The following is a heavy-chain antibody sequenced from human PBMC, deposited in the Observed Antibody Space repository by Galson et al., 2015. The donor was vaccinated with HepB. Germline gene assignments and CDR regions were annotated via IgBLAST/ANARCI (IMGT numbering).Heavy chain of an antibody. V-gene: IGHV3-23*01. CDR1: GFSFSTYD. D-gene: IGHD3-10*01. CDR2: ISGSGGRT. J-gene: IGHJ4*02. CDR3: GRREGGEGYDY. Sequence: SLRLSCAASGFSFSTYDMNWVRQAPGKGLEWVSVISGSGGRTYLADSVKGRFTISRDNSKNMLYLQMSSLRAEDTAIYYCGRREGGEGYDYWGQGTLVTVSS.